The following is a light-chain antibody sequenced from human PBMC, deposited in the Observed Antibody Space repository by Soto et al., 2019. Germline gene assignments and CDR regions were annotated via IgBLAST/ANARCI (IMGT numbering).Light chain of an antibody. Sequence: EFVLSQSPGTLSLSPGERATLSCRASQSFSSTYLAWYQQRPGQAPRLLIYGASNRATGIPDRFSGSASGTEFTLTVSRLEPEDFAVYYCQQYGGSPRTFGQGTKV. V-gene: IGKV3-20*01. CDR2: GAS. CDR3: QQYGGSPRT. J-gene: IGKJ1*01. CDR1: QSFSSTY.